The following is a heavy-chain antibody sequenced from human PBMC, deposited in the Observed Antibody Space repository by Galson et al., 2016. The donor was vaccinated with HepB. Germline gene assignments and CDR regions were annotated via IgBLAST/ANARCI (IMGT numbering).Heavy chain of an antibody. CDR3: AARGDYSFWSGYYSDF. V-gene: IGHV4-39*01. CDR1: GGSFSGSTFY. CDR2: IFYEGKT. J-gene: IGHJ4*02. Sequence: SETLSLTCTVSGGSFSGSTFYWGWIRQPLGKGLEWIGSIFYEGKTYYNPSLKSRVTISVDPSKKQFSLELTSVTAADTAVYYCAARGDYSFWSGYYSDFWGQGTLVTVSS. D-gene: IGHD3-3*01.